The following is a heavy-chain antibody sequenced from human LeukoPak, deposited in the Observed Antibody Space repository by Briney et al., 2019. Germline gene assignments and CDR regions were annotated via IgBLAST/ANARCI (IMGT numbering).Heavy chain of an antibody. Sequence: GGSLRLSCAASGFTFSSYAMSWFRQAPGKGLEWVSAISGSGGSTYYADSVKGRFTISRDNSKDTLHLQMNSLRAEDTAVYYCAKEMATTYAPPFDYCGQGTLVTVSS. CDR3: AKEMATTYAPPFDY. D-gene: IGHD5-24*01. CDR1: GFTFSSYA. CDR2: ISGSGGST. J-gene: IGHJ4*02. V-gene: IGHV3-23*01.